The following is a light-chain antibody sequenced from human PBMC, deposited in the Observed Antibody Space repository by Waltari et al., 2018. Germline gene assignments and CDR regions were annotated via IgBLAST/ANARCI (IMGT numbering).Light chain of an antibody. CDR2: AAS. CDR3: QNRRDWPLLT. CDR1: QNIGDY. V-gene: IGKV3-11*01. Sequence: VSTLSLATLSLSPGDRPTLSCRASQNIGDYLAWYQQKPGQAPRLLISAASNRATGVPAMFSGSGSETDFTLTISSLEPEDFAVYYCQNRRDWPLLTFGGGTKVEIK. J-gene: IGKJ4*01.